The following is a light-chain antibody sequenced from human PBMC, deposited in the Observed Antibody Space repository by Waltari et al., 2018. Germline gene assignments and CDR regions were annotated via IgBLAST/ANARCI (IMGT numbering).Light chain of an antibody. J-gene: IGKJ4*01. CDR3: QQYYTTPLT. V-gene: IGKV4-1*01. Sequence: DIVVTQSPDSLAVSLGERATINCRSSQSLFHTNNKNYLAWYPQKPGQPPKLLIYWASTRESGVPDRFSGSGSGTDFTLTISSLQAEDVAVYYCQQYYTTPLTFGGGTKVEIK. CDR1: QSLFHTNNKNY. CDR2: WAS.